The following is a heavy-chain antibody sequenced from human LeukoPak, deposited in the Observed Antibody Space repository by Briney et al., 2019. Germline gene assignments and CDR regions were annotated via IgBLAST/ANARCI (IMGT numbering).Heavy chain of an antibody. CDR1: GYSISSGYY. D-gene: IGHD1-26*01. Sequence: SETLSLTCTVSGYSISSGYYWGWIRQPPGKGLEWIGSIYHSGSTYYNPSLKSRVTISVDTSKNQSSLKLSSVTAADTAVYYCARLSGSYGHSWFDPWGQGTLVTVSS. V-gene: IGHV4-38-2*02. CDR2: IYHSGST. J-gene: IGHJ5*02. CDR3: ARLSGSYGHSWFDP.